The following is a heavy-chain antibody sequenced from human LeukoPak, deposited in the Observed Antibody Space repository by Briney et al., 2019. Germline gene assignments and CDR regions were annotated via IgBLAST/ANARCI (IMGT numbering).Heavy chain of an antibody. CDR1: GFNFRSNS. Sequence: GGSLRLSCAASGFNFRSNSMNWVHQAPGKGLEWVSHIASDSSSIHDADSVKGRFTISRDNAKNSLYLQMNSLRAEDTAVYYCARDGGGPDAYDIWGQGTMVTVSS. V-gene: IGHV3-48*01. CDR3: ARDGGGPDAYDI. CDR2: IASDSSSI. J-gene: IGHJ3*02.